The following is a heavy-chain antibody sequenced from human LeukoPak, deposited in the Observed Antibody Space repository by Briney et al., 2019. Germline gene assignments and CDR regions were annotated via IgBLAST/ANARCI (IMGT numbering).Heavy chain of an antibody. J-gene: IGHJ4*02. CDR2: IYHSGST. CDR3: ARGYSGYAGFDY. D-gene: IGHD5-12*01. Sequence: SETLSPTCAVSGGSISSGGYSWSWIRQPPGKGLEWIGYIYHSGSTYYNPSLKSRVTISVDRSKNQFSLKLSSVTAADTAVYYCARGYSGYAGFDYWGQGTLVTVSS. V-gene: IGHV4-30-2*01. CDR1: GGSISSGGYS.